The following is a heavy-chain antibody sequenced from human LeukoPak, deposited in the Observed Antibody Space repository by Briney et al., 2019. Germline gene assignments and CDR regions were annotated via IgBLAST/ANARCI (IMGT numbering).Heavy chain of an antibody. Sequence: SETLSLSCSVSGDSISLSFYYWSWIRQPPGKGLEWIGYIYYSGSTNYNPSLKSRVTISVDTSKNQFSLKLSSVTAADTAVYYCARVPTYYSDSSDSLVHAFDIWGQGTMVTVSS. D-gene: IGHD3-22*01. CDR3: ARVPTYYSDSSDSLVHAFDI. V-gene: IGHV4-61*01. CDR1: GDSISLSFYY. CDR2: IYYSGST. J-gene: IGHJ3*02.